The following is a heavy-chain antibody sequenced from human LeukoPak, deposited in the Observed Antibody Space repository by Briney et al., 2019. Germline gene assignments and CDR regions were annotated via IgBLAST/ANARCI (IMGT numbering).Heavy chain of an antibody. CDR2: IGSGGSTI. J-gene: IGHJ4*02. CDR3: ARVGSGWE. D-gene: IGHD6-19*01. CDR1: GFTPSSYE. Sequence: GGSLRLSCVASGFTPSSYEMNWVRQAPGKGLEWVSYIGSGGSTIYYADSVKGRFTISRDTAKNSLYLQMNSLRAEDTAVYYCARVGSGWEWGQGTLVTVSS. V-gene: IGHV3-48*03.